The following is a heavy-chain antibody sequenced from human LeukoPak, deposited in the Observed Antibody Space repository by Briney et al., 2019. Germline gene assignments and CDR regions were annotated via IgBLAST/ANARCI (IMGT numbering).Heavy chain of an antibody. J-gene: IGHJ4*02. CDR3: ARGAVSGDYFDY. V-gene: IGHV1-8*02. CDR1: GGTFSSYA. Sequence: ASVKVSCKASGGTFSSYAINWVRQATGQGLEWMGWMNPNSGNTGYAQKFQGRVTMTRNTSISTAYMELSSLRSEDTAVYYCARGAVSGDYFDYWGQGTLVTVSS. D-gene: IGHD3-10*01. CDR2: MNPNSGNT.